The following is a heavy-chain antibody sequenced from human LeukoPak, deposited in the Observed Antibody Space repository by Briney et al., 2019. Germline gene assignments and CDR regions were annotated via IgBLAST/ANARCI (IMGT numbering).Heavy chain of an antibody. V-gene: IGHV3-30*18. Sequence: GRSLRLSCAASGFTFSSYGMHWVRQAPGKGLECVAAISYDGSNKFYADSVKGRFTISRDNSKNTLYLQMNSLRAEDTAVYYCAKPRIAVAGTDLDFWGQGTLVTVSS. CDR1: GFTFSSYG. CDR3: AKPRIAVAGTDLDF. CDR2: ISYDGSNK. D-gene: IGHD6-19*01. J-gene: IGHJ4*02.